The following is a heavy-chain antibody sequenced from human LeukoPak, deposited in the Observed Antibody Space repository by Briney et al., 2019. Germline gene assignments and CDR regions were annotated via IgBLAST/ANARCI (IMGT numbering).Heavy chain of an antibody. Sequence: PGGSLRLSCVVSGITFSSYAMTWVRQAPGKGLEWVSLICGSGGSKNYADSVKGRFTISRDNSKNTVYLQMNSLRAEDTAIYYCAKGDTVAVTAYYFDYWGQGTLVTVSS. CDR1: GITFSSYA. CDR2: ICGSGGSK. J-gene: IGHJ4*02. CDR3: AKGDTVAVTAYYFDY. D-gene: IGHD2-21*02. V-gene: IGHV3-23*01.